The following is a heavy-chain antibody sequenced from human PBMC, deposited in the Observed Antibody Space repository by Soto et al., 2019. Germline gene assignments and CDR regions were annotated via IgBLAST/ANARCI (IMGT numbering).Heavy chain of an antibody. CDR2: INHSGTT. J-gene: IGHJ6*02. CDR3: ARGRGYVYGSNFYGLDV. V-gene: IGHV4-34*01. Sequence: SETLSLTCGVYRGSFSGFYWSWVRQTPGGGLEWIGEINHSGTTNYNPSFQNRVTISVDKSTNNFSLKMTSVTAADAAVYYCARGRGYVYGSNFYGLDVWGQGTTVTVSS. CDR1: RGSFSGFY. D-gene: IGHD6-25*01.